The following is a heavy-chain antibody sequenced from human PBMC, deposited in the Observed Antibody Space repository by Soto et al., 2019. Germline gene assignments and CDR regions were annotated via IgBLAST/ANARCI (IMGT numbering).Heavy chain of an antibody. J-gene: IGHJ3*02. CDR2: VIPIFGST. CDR1: GGTFGNLG. Sequence: QVHLVQSGSEVKKPGSSVNVSCKASGGTFGNLGINWVRQAPGQGLEWMGRVIPIFGSTNYAQNFQGRLTITADESTSTVYMELSGLKYEDTAVYYCARGRVAGAGGTGALEIWSEGTVVTVSA. D-gene: IGHD6-13*01. CDR3: ARGRVAGAGGTGALEI. V-gene: IGHV1-69*01.